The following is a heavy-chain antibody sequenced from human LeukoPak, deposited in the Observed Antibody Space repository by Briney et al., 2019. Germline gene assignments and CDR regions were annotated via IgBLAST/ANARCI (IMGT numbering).Heavy chain of an antibody. J-gene: IGHJ3*02. Sequence: GASVKVSCKASGYTLTSYGFSWVRQAPGQGLEWMGWISGYNGNTNYAQNLRGRVTMTIDTSTSTAYMELRSLRSDDTAVYYCARGLRPRITIFGVVIMDAFDIWGQGTMVTVSS. CDR3: ARGLRPRITIFGVVIMDAFDI. CDR2: ISGYNGNT. V-gene: IGHV1-18*01. CDR1: GYTLTSYG. D-gene: IGHD3-3*01.